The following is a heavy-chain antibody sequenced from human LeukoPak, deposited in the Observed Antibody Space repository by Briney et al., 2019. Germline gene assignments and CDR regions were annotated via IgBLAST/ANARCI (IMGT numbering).Heavy chain of an antibody. V-gene: IGHV4-59*01. CDR3: ARLVGARSRYFDL. D-gene: IGHD1-26*01. CDR2: IYYSGST. J-gene: IGHJ2*01. CDR1: GVSISSYY. Sequence: SETLSLTCTVSGVSISSYYWSWIRQPPGKGLAWIGYIYYSGSTNYNPSLKSRVTISVDTSKNQFSLKLSSVTAADTAVYYCARLVGARSRYFDLWGRGTLVTVSS.